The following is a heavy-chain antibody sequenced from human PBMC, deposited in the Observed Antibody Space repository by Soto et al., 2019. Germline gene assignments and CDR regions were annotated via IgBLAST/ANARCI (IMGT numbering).Heavy chain of an antibody. Sequence: SQTLSLTCAISGDSVSKSSATWNWIRQSPARGLEWLGRTYYRSKWYNDYAVSVKSRITINPDTSKNQFSLQLNSVTPEDTAVYYCARGSLRGGNWYFDLWGRGTLVTVSS. CDR2: TYYRSKWYN. CDR3: ARGSLRGGNWYFDL. J-gene: IGHJ2*01. D-gene: IGHD3-16*01. CDR1: GDSVSKSSAT. V-gene: IGHV6-1*01.